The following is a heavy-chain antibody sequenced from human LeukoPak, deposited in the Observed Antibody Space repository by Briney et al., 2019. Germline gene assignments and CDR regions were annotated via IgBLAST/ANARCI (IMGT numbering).Heavy chain of an antibody. V-gene: IGHV3-7*01. J-gene: IGHJ4*02. CDR2: IKYDGTEK. CDR1: GLNHKFW. Sequence: GGSLRLSCAASGLNHKFWMSWVRQAPGRGLQWVANIKYDGTEKNYVESVRGRFTIELDNATTSVFLQMTGLRVDDTAIYYCASQQDLKFILSSGGYYLDVWGQGSLVTVSS. CDR3: ASQQDLKFILSSGGYYLDV. D-gene: IGHD3-16*01.